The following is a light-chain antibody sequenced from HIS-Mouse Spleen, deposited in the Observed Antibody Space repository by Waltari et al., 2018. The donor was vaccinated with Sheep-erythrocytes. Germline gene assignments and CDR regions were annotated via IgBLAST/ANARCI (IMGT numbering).Light chain of an antibody. Sequence: QSALTHPRSLSGSPGQSVTISCTVTSRDVGEYNYVSWYQQHPGKAPKLMIYDVSKRPSGVPDRFSGSKSGNTASLSISGLQAEDEADYYCCSYAGSYNHVFATGTKVAVL. V-gene: IGLV2-11*02. CDR1: SRDVGEYNY. CDR2: DVS. J-gene: IGLJ1*01. CDR3: CSYAGSYNHV.